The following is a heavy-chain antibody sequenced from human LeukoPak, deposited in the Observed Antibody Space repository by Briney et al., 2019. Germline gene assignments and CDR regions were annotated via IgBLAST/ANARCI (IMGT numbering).Heavy chain of an antibody. J-gene: IGHJ4*02. Sequence: SETLSLTCTVSGGSISNYYWSWIRQPPGKGLEWIGYICYSGSTNYNPSLKSRVTISLDTSKNQVSLKLSSVTAADTALYYCARHADSTYDFWSGRAYYFDYWGQGTLVTVSS. CDR2: ICYSGST. CDR3: ARHADSTYDFWSGRAYYFDY. CDR1: GGSISNYY. V-gene: IGHV4-59*08. D-gene: IGHD3-3*01.